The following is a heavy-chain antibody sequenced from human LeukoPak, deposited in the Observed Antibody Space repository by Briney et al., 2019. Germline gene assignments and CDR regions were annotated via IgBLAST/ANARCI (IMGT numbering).Heavy chain of an antibody. CDR1: DTSISTYY. V-gene: IGHV4-4*07. D-gene: IGHD1-7*01. CDR3: ARVGITGTTPDY. Sequence: SETLSLTCSVSDTSISTYYWSWIRQPAGKGLEWIGHIYTTGTTNYNPSLKSRVTMSVDTSKNQFSLKLTSVTAADTAVYYCARVGITGTTPDYWGLGTLVTVSS. CDR2: IYTTGTT. J-gene: IGHJ4*02.